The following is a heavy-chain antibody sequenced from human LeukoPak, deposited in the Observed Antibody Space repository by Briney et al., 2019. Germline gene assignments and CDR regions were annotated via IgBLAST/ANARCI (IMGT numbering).Heavy chain of an antibody. V-gene: IGHV3-23*01. J-gene: IGHJ4*02. CDR3: AKNPSPSGYSTFDY. CDR2: ISGSGINT. CDR1: GFTFSSYA. Sequence: GGSLGLSCVASGFTFSSYAMTWVRQAPGKGLEWVSTISGSGINTYYADSVKGRFTISRDNSKNTLYLQMNSLRAEDTAIYFCAKNPSPSGYSTFDYWGQGTLVTVSS. D-gene: IGHD6-13*01.